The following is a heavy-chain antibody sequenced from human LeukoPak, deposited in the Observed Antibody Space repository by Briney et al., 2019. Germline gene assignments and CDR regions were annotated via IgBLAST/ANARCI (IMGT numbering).Heavy chain of an antibody. CDR3: TRDVPRSSGYPDN. J-gene: IGHJ4*02. D-gene: IGHD3-22*01. CDR1: GGSISSGDYF. V-gene: IGHV4-31*03. CDR2: IYYSGST. Sequence: SQTLSLTRTVSGGSISSGDYFWSWIRQHPGKGLEWIGYIYYSGSTYYNPSLKSRVAISVDTSKNQFSLTVSSVTAADTAVYYCTRDVPRSSGYPDNWGQGTLVTVSS.